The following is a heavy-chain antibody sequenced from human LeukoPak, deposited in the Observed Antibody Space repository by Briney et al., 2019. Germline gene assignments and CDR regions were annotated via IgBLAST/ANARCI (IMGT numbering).Heavy chain of an antibody. J-gene: IGHJ4*02. V-gene: IGHV3-23*01. CDR1: GFTFSSYA. CDR3: AKDKALFDFFDY. Sequence: GGSLRLSCAASGFTFSSYAMSWVRQAPGKGLGWVSAISGSGGSTYYADSVKGRFTISRDNSKNTLYLQMNSLRAEDTAVYYCAKDKALFDFFDYWGQGTLVTVSS. D-gene: IGHD2-21*01. CDR2: ISGSGGST.